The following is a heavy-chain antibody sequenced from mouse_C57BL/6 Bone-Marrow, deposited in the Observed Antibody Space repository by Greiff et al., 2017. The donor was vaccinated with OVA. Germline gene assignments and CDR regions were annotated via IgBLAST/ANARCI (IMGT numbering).Heavy chain of an antibody. CDR2: IHPSGSDT. V-gene: IGHV1-74*01. CDR3: AIPYYGTWFAY. CDR1: GYTFTSYW. Sequence: QVQLKQSGAELVKPGASVKVSCKASGYTFTSYWMHWVKQRPGQGLEWIGRIHPSGSDTNYNQKFKGKATLTVDKSSSTAYMQLSSLTSEDSAVYYCAIPYYGTWFAYWGQGTLVTVSA. D-gene: IGHD2-10*01. J-gene: IGHJ3*01.